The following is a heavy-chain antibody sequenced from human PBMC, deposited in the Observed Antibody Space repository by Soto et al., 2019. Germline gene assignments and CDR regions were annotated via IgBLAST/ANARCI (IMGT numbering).Heavy chain of an antibody. CDR2: ISGSGGST. J-gene: IGHJ6*02. CDR3: AKGRYSSSWTRYGMDV. V-gene: IGHV3-23*01. Sequence: EVQLLESGGGLVQPGGSLRLSCAASGFTFSSYAMSWVRQAPGKGLEWVSAISGSGGSTYYADSVKGRFTISRDNSKNTLYLQMNSLRAEDTAVYYCAKGRYSSSWTRYGMDVWCQGTTVTVSS. D-gene: IGHD6-13*01. CDR1: GFTFSSYA.